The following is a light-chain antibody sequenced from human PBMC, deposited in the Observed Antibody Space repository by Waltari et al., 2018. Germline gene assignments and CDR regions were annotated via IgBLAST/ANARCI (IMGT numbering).Light chain of an antibody. V-gene: IGKV4-1*01. Sequence: DIVMTQSPDSLAVSLGVRATIHCKSRQSVLYSSNTKNYLAWYQQKPGQPPKLLIYWASTRESGVPHRFSGSGSGTDFTLTISSLQAEDVAVYYCQQYYRTPQTFGQGTKVEIK. J-gene: IGKJ1*01. CDR1: QSVLYSSNTKNY. CDR2: WAS. CDR3: QQYYRTPQT.